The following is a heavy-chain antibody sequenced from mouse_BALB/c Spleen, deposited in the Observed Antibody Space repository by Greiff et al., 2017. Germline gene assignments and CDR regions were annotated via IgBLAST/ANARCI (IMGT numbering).Heavy chain of an antibody. CDR2: IYPGGVYT. J-gene: IGHJ3*01. CDR1: GYTFTNYW. Sequence: VQLVESGAELVRPGTSVKISCKASGYTFTNYWLGWVKQRPGHGLEWIGDIYPGGVYTNYNEKFKGKATLTADTSSSTAYMQLSSLTSEDSAVYFCARWDDYGVRAWFAYWGQGTLVTVSA. V-gene: IGHV1-63*02. CDR3: ARWDDYGVRAWFAY. D-gene: IGHD2-4*01.